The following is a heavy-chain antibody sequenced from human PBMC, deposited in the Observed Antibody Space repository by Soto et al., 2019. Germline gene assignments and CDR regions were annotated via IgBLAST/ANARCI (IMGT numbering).Heavy chain of an antibody. V-gene: IGHV4-59*01. D-gene: IGHD4-17*01. J-gene: IGHJ3*02. Sequence: PSETLSLTCTVSCGSISTYYWSWIRQPPGNGLYCIGYVYYRVTTSXXPSLKSRXXISVDTSKNHXSLKLXSVTAAYTAVYYCARRYGRAFDIWRQGTMVTVS. CDR1: CGSISTYY. CDR2: VYYRVTT. CDR3: ARRYGRAFDI.